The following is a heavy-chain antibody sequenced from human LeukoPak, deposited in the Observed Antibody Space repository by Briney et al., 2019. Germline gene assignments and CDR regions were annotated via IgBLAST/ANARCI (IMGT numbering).Heavy chain of an antibody. CDR2: ISGSGGST. CDR3: AKDHGYCTSTSCYADFDN. J-gene: IGHJ4*02. CDR1: GFTFSSYA. D-gene: IGHD2-2*03. V-gene: IGHV3-23*01. Sequence: PGGSLRLSSAASGFTFSSYAMSWVRQAPGKGLEWVSAISGSGGSTYYAGSVKGRFTISRDNSKNTLYLQMNSLRAEDTAVYYCAKDHGYCTSTSCYADFDNWGQGTLVTVSS.